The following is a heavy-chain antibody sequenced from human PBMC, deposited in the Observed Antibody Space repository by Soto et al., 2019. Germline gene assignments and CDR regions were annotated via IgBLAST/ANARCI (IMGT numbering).Heavy chain of an antibody. CDR3: TTVPLLYYYDSSGYIDALHI. Sequence: EVQLVESGGGLVKPGGSLRLSCAASGFTFSNAWMNWVRQAPGKGLEWVGRIKSKSDGGTTDYAAPVKGRFTISRDDSKNSLYLQMNSLKTEDTAVYYCTTVPLLYYYDSSGYIDALHIWGQGTKVTVSS. J-gene: IGHJ3*02. CDR1: GFTFSNAW. D-gene: IGHD3-22*01. CDR2: IKSKSDGGTT. V-gene: IGHV3-15*01.